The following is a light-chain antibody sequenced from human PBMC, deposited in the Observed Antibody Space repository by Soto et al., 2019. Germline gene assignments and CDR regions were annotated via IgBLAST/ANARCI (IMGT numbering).Light chain of an antibody. Sequence: EIVLTQSPATLSLSPGESATLSCRASQTVSSYLLWYQQKPGQAPRLIIYDESNRATGVPARLTGSGSETDLNLTISRLEPEDFAVYYCQHRMNWPLTCGQGTRLEI. CDR2: DES. V-gene: IGKV3-11*01. CDR1: QTVSSY. J-gene: IGKJ5*01. CDR3: QHRMNWPLT.